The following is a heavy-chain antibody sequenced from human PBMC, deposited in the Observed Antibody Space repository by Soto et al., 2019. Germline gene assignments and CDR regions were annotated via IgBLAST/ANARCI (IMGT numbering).Heavy chain of an antibody. V-gene: IGHV3-21*01. CDR3: ARLYCSSTSCYRRGVDAFDI. CDR1: GFTFSSYS. Sequence: GGSLRLSCAASGFTFSSYSMNWVRQAPGKGLEWVSSISSSSSYIYYADSVKGRFTISRDNAKDSLYLQMNSLRAEDTAVYYCARLYCSSTSCYRRGVDAFDIWGQGTMVTVSS. D-gene: IGHD2-2*02. CDR2: ISSSSSYI. J-gene: IGHJ3*02.